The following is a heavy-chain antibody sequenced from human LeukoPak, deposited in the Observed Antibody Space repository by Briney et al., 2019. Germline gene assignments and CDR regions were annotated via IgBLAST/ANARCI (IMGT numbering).Heavy chain of an antibody. Sequence: ASVRVSCTASGYTFTSYGISWVRQAPGQGFEWMRWISTYNGDTNYGQKFQGRVTMTTETSTNTAYLEVRSLRSDDTAVYYCARDTKWDFWSGYYKDYYYAMDVWGQGTTVTVSS. CDR3: ARDTKWDFWSGYYKDYYYAMDV. CDR1: GYTFTSYG. V-gene: IGHV1-18*01. CDR2: ISTYNGDT. D-gene: IGHD3-3*01. J-gene: IGHJ6*02.